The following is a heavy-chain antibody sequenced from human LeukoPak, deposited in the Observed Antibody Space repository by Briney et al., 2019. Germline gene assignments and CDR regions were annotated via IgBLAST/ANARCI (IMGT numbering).Heavy chain of an antibody. V-gene: IGHV3-20*04. Sequence: GGSLRLSCAASGFTFDDYGMSWVRQAPGKGLEWVSGINWNGGSTGYADSVKGRFTISRDNAKNSLYLQMNSLRAEDTALYYCAKEDRASSWYFFSWFDPWGQGTLVTVSS. CDR2: INWNGGST. CDR3: AKEDRASSWYFFSWFDP. CDR1: GFTFDDYG. D-gene: IGHD6-13*01. J-gene: IGHJ5*02.